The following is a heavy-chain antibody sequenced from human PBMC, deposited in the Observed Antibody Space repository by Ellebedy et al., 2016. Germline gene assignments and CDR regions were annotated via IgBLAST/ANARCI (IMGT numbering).Heavy chain of an antibody. CDR2: ILYDGSNK. V-gene: IGHV3-30*03. Sequence: GGSLRLSXAASGFTFSRFYMPWVRQPPGKGLEWVALILYDGSNKYYADSVKGRFTISRDNSKNTLYLQMNSLRAEDTAVYYCAAMGPAPSPQEQWGQGTLVTVSS. CDR3: AAMGPAPSPQEQ. D-gene: IGHD5-18*01. J-gene: IGHJ4*02. CDR1: GFTFSRFY.